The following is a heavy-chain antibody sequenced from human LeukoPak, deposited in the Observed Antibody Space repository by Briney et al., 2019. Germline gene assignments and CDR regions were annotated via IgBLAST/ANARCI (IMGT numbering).Heavy chain of an antibody. CDR1: GYTFTSYG. Sequence: ASVKVSCKASGYTFTSYGISWVRQAPGQGLEWMGWISAYNGNTNYAQKLQGRVTMTTDTSTSTAYMELRSLRSDDTAVYYCARDHYGSGSTTFDYWGQGTLVTVSS. V-gene: IGHV1-18*01. J-gene: IGHJ4*02. D-gene: IGHD3-10*01. CDR3: ARDHYGSGSTTFDY. CDR2: ISAYNGNT.